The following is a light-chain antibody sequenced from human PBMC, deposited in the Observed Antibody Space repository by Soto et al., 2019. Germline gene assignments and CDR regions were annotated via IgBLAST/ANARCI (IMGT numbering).Light chain of an antibody. CDR3: SSYIRYNTQI. Sequence: QSDLTQPASVSGSPGQSIAISCTGTSSDIGSNNYVSWYQQHPGQAPRLMIYDVAYRPSGVSSRFSGSKSGNTASLTISGLEAEDAAHYFCSSYIRYNTQIFGGGTKLTVL. CDR1: SSDIGSNNY. J-gene: IGLJ2*01. CDR2: DVA. V-gene: IGLV2-14*03.